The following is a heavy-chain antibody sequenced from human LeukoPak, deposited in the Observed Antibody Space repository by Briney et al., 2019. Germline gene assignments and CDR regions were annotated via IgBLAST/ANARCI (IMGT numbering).Heavy chain of an antibody. J-gene: IGHJ3*02. Sequence: GASVKVSCKASGGTFSSYAISWVRQAPGQGLEWMGGIIPIFGTANYAQKFQGRVTITADKSTSTAYMELSSLRSEDTAVYYCARDNYSPDYDILTGYPGSFDIWGQGTMVTVSS. CDR2: IIPIFGTA. CDR3: ARDNYSPDYDILTGYPGSFDI. V-gene: IGHV1-69*06. CDR1: GGTFSSYA. D-gene: IGHD3-9*01.